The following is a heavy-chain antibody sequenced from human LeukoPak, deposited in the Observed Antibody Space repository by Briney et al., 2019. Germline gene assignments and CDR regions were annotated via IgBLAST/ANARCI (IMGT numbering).Heavy chain of an antibody. J-gene: IGHJ4*02. D-gene: IGHD3-9*01. CDR2: MNPNSGNT. CDR3: ARVGMTIH. Sequence: GASVKVSCKASGYTFTSYAMHWVRQAPGQRLEWMGWMNPNSGNTGYAQKFQGRVTMTRNTSISTAYMELSSLRSEDTAVYYCARVGMTIHWGQGTLVTVSS. V-gene: IGHV1-8*02. CDR1: GYTFTSYA.